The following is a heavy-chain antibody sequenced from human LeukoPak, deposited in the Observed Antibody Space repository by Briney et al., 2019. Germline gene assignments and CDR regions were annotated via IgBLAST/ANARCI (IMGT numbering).Heavy chain of an antibody. D-gene: IGHD5-24*01. V-gene: IGHV3-30*09. J-gene: IGHJ4*02. CDR2: ISYDGSNK. Sequence: GGSLRLSCAASGFTFSSYAMHWVRQAPGKGLEWVAVISYDGSNKYYADSVKGRFAISRDNSKNTLYLQMNSLRAEDTAVYYCARGGTATEPVFNYWGQGTLVTVSS. CDR1: GFTFSSYA. CDR3: ARGGTATEPVFNY.